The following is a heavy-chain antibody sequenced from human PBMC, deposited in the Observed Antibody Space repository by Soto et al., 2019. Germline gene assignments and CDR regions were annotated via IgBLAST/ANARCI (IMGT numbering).Heavy chain of an antibody. CDR2: ISSNGGST. CDR1: GFTFSSYA. CDR3: ARDLYGDYDY. D-gene: IGHD4-17*01. Sequence: SGGSLRLSCAASGFTFSSYAMHWVRQAPGKGLEYVSAISSNGGSTYYANSVKGRFTISRDNSKNTLYLQMGSLRAEDMAVYYCARDLYGDYDYWGKGTLVTVSS. J-gene: IGHJ4*02. V-gene: IGHV3-64*01.